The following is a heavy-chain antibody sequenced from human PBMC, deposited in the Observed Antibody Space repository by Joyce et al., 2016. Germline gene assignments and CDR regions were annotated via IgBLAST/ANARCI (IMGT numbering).Heavy chain of an antibody. V-gene: IGHV4-30-4*01. Sequence: QVQLQESGPGLVKPSQTLSLTCSVSGDSIINGDYYWTWIRQPPGEGLEWIGYTNYTAGTFYKSSRQSRLKMSIDRFKNQLSLQLTYVTAADTAVYYCARQGADYDRSGLVDSWGQGTLVLVSS. CDR1: GDSIINGDYY. CDR2: TNYTAGT. J-gene: IGHJ4*02. D-gene: IGHD3-22*01. CDR3: ARQGADYDRSGLVDS.